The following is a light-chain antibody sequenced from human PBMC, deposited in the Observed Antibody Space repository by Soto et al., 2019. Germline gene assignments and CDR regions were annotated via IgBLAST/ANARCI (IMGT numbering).Light chain of an antibody. J-gene: IGLJ2*01. CDR2: KDS. V-gene: IGLV3-25*03. CDR1: ALPKQY. Sequence: SYELTQPPSVSVSPGQTARITCSGDALPKQYAYWYQQKPGQAPVLVIYKDSERPSGIPERFSGSSSGTTVTLTISGVQAEDEADYYCQSADSSGTGVVFGAGTKLTVL. CDR3: QSADSSGTGVV.